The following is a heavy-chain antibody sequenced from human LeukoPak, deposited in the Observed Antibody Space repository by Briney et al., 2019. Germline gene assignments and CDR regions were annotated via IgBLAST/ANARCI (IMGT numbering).Heavy chain of an antibody. J-gene: IGHJ4*02. D-gene: IGHD3-22*01. CDR3: ARDYYDSSGYYYNFDY. CDR2: IKGKTDGGTT. CDR1: GFTFNNAW. Sequence: GGSLRLSCAASGFTFNNAWMSWVRQAPVKGLEWVGRIKGKTDGGTTDYAAPVKGRFSISRNDSKNTLYLQMNSLKTEDTAVYYCARDYYDSSGYYYNFDYWGQGTLVTVSS. V-gene: IGHV3-15*01.